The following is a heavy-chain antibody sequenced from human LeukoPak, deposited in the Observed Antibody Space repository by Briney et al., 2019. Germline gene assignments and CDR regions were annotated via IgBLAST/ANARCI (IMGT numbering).Heavy chain of an antibody. CDR2: INTDSSLI. D-gene: IGHD6-19*01. Sequence: PGRSLRLSCAASGFTFSSYWMHWVRQAPGKGLAWVSRINTDSSLINYADSVKGRFTISRDNAKNTLYLQMNSLGPEDTAIYYCARNLYTSGDYWGQGTLVTVSS. V-gene: IGHV3-74*01. CDR1: GFTFSSYW. CDR3: ARNLYTSGDY. J-gene: IGHJ4*02.